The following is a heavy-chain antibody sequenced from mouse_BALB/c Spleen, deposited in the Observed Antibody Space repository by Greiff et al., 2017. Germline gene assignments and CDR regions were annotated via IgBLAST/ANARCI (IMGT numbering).Heavy chain of an antibody. D-gene: IGHD1-2*01. CDR2: IDPANGNT. Sequence: VQLQQSGAELVKPGASVKLSCTASGFNIKDTYMHWVKQRPEQGLEWIGRIDPANGNTKYDPKFQGKATITADTSSNTAYLQLSSLTSEDTAVYYCARELLRPLYAMDYWGQGTSVTVSS. CDR1: GFNIKDTY. V-gene: IGHV14-3*02. CDR3: ARELLRPLYAMDY. J-gene: IGHJ4*01.